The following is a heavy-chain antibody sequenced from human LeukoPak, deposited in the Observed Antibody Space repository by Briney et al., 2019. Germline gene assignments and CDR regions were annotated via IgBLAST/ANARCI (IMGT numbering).Heavy chain of an antibody. CDR1: GYTFTDYY. CDR2: FNPSGYTT. CDR3: ALDYYDSSGYLNY. Sequence: GASVKVSCKASGYTFTDYYMHWVRQAPGQGLEWMGIFNPSGYTTSYAQKFQGRVTMTRDMSTSTVYMELSSLRSEDTAVYYCALDYYDSSGYLNYWGQGTLVTVSS. V-gene: IGHV1-46*01. D-gene: IGHD3-22*01. J-gene: IGHJ4*02.